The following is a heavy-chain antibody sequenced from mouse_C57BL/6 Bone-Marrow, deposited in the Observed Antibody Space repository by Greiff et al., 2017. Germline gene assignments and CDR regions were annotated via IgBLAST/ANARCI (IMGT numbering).Heavy chain of an antibody. V-gene: IGHV1-26*01. Sequence: VQLQQSGPELVKPGASVKISCKASGYTFTDYYMNWVKQSHGKSLEWIGDINPNNGGTSYNQKFKGKATLTVDKSSSTAYMELRSLTSEDSAVYYCAYYYGSTLHFPYWYFDVWGTGTTVTVSS. CDR2: INPNNGGT. CDR1: GYTFTDYY. CDR3: AYYYGSTLHFPYWYFDV. D-gene: IGHD1-1*01. J-gene: IGHJ1*03.